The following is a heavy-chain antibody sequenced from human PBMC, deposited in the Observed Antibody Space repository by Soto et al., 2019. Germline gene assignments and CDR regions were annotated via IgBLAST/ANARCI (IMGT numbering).Heavy chain of an antibody. D-gene: IGHD2-15*01. J-gene: IGHJ4*02. CDR1: GFPVSSNY. Sequence: GGSLRLSCAASGFPVSSNYMSWVRPTPGKGLEWVSVIYSGGSTYYADSVKGRFTISRDNSKNTLYLQMNSLRAEDTAVYYCARAYCSGGSCYLDYWGQGTLVTVSS. V-gene: IGHV3-66*01. CDR3: ARAYCSGGSCYLDY. CDR2: IYSGGST.